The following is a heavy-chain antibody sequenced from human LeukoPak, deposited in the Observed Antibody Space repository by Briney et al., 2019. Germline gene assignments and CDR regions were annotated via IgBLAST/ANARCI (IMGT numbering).Heavy chain of an antibody. CDR1: GLTLSGYW. CDR2: INGDASST. Sequence: GGSLRLSCAASGLTLSGYWMHWVRQAPGRGLVWVSRINGDASSTSYADSVKGRFTISRDNAKSTLYLQMNSLRVEDTAVYYCARARGNTYGYFEYWGQGTLVTVSS. J-gene: IGHJ4*02. D-gene: IGHD5-18*01. CDR3: ARARGNTYGYFEY. V-gene: IGHV3-74*01.